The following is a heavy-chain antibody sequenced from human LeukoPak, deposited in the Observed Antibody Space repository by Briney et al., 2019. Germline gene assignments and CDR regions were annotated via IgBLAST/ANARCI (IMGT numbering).Heavy chain of an antibody. Sequence: PSQTLSLTCAVSGGSISSGDYSWNWIRQPPGKALEWIGYIYHNGNTYYNPSLKSRLTISLDRSENQFSLHLSSVTAADTAVYYCATEVAAAASFDFWSQGTLVTVSS. J-gene: IGHJ4*02. CDR1: GGSISSGDYS. CDR3: ATEVAAAASFDF. V-gene: IGHV4-30-2*01. CDR2: IYHNGNT. D-gene: IGHD6-13*01.